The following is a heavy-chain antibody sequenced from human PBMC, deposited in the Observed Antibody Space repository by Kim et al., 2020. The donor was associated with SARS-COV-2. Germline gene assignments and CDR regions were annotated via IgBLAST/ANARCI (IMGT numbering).Heavy chain of an antibody. CDR3: ARAHRVVTMVRGVIITASTNFDY. CDR2: INPSGGST. J-gene: IGHJ4*02. CDR1: GYTFTSYY. D-gene: IGHD3-10*01. Sequence: ASVKVSCKASGYTFTSYYMHWVRQAPGQGLEWMGIINPSGGSTSYAQKFQGRVTMTRDTSTSTVYMELSSLRSEDTAVYYCARAHRVVTMVRGVIITASTNFDYWGQGTLVTVSS. V-gene: IGHV1-46*01.